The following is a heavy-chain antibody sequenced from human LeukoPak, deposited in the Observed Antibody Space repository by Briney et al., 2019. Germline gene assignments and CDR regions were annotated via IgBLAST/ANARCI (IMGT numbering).Heavy chain of an antibody. CDR1: GLHFSGYW. J-gene: IGHJ4*02. CDR2: INQDGREK. Sequence: GGSLRLSCAASGLHFSGYWMNWVRQAPGKGLEWVANINQDGREKYYVDSVKGRFTISRDNAKNSLNLQMNSLRAEDTAVYCCARESSSSDYYFDSWGQGTLVTVSS. CDR3: ARESSSSDYYFDS. V-gene: IGHV3-7*01. D-gene: IGHD6-6*01.